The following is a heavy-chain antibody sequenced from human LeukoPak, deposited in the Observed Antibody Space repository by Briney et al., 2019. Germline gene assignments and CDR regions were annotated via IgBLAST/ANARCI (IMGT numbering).Heavy chain of an antibody. Sequence: PSETLSLTCNVSGGTISTYFWSWIRQPPGKGLEWVGTFYYSGRTYYNPSLKSRVSLSVDTSQKLFSLHLNSVTAADTAVYYCATLRRYGSGTNYPPGYFDYGGQGTLVSVSS. CDR3: ATLRRYGSGTNYPPGYFDY. D-gene: IGHD3-10*01. CDR1: GGTISTYF. CDR2: FYYSGRT. J-gene: IGHJ4*02. V-gene: IGHV4-59*04.